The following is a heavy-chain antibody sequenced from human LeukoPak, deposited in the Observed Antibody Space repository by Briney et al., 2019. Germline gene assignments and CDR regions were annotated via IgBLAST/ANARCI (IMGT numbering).Heavy chain of an antibody. CDR2: IFYSGSI. D-gene: IGHD6-13*01. CDR3: ARDKQPGDY. Sequence: PSETPSLTCTVSGGSISSHYWSWIRQPPGKGLKWIGNIFYSGSINYNPSLKSRVTISVDTSKNQFSLKLSSVTAADTAVYYCARDKQPGDYWGQGTLVTVSS. V-gene: IGHV4-59*11. CDR1: GGSISSHY. J-gene: IGHJ4*02.